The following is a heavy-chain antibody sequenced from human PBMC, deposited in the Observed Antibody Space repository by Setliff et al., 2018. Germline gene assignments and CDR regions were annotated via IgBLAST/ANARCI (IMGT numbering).Heavy chain of an antibody. CDR1: GFTFSSYW. V-gene: IGHV3-7*01. J-gene: IGHJ6*03. Sequence: ETLSLSCAASGFTFSSYWMSWVRQAPGKGLEWVANIKQDGSEKYYVDSVKGRFTNSRDNAKNSLYLQMNSLRAEDTAVYYCARDGRTRYYYYYMDVWGKGTTVTVSS. CDR2: IKQDGSEK. CDR3: ARDGRTRYYYYYMDV.